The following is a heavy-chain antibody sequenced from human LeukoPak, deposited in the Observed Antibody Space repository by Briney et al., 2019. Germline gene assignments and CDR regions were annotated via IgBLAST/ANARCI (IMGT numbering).Heavy chain of an antibody. CDR2: IYYSGST. CDR1: GGSISSSSYY. Sequence: SETLSLTCTVSGGSISSSSYYWGWIRQPPGKGLEWIGSIYYSGSTYYNPSLKSRVTISVDTSKNQFSLKLSSVTAADTAVYYCARRGNYDFWSGYLDYWGQGTLVTVSS. CDR3: ARRGNYDFWSGYLDY. D-gene: IGHD3-3*01. J-gene: IGHJ4*02. V-gene: IGHV4-39*01.